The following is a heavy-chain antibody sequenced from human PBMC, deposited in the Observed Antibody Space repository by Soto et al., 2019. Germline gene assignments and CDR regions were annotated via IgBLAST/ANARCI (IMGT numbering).Heavy chain of an antibody. Sequence: QVQLVESGGGVVQPGRSLRLSCAASGFTFSSYGMHWVRQAPGKGLEWVAVIWYDGSNKYYADSVKGRFTISRDNSKNTLYLQMNSLRAEDTAVYYCAREGPRGLQSLFPPDYWGQGTLVTVSS. D-gene: IGHD1-26*01. CDR1: GFTFSSYG. CDR3: AREGPRGLQSLFPPDY. CDR2: IWYDGSNK. J-gene: IGHJ4*02. V-gene: IGHV3-33*01.